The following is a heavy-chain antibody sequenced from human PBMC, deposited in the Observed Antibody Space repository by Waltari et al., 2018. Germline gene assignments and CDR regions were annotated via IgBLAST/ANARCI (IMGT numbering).Heavy chain of an antibody. CDR1: ASSISTYYY. Sequence: QVQLQESGPGLVKPSETLSLICAVSASSISTYYYWGWIRQPPGEGLAWVGNIYHTGSTHYHPSRKSRVTISVDTSKNQFSLMLSAVTAADTATYYCARSTVTRYFDYWGQGTLITVSS. CDR2: IYHTGST. J-gene: IGHJ4*02. CDR3: ARSTVTRYFDY. V-gene: IGHV4-38-2*01. D-gene: IGHD4-4*01.